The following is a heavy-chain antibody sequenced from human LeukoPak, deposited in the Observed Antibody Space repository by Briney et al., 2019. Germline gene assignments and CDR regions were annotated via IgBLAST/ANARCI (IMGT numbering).Heavy chain of an antibody. CDR1: GFTFSSYG. J-gene: IGHJ4*02. CDR3: AREGNDILTGYYLADFDY. V-gene: IGHV3-30*03. D-gene: IGHD3-9*01. CDR2: ISYDGSNK. Sequence: PGGSLRLSCAASGFTFSSYGMHWVRQAPGKGLEWVAVISYDGSNKYYADSVKGRFTISRDNAKNSLYLQMNSLRAEDTAVYYCAREGNDILTGYYLADFDYWGQGTLVTVSS.